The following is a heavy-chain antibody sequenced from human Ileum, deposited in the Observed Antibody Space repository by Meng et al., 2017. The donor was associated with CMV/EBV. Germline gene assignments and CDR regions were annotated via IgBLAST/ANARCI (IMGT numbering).Heavy chain of an antibody. CDR2: IYYSGSA. Sequence: GSLRLSCSVSGGTISSPFYFWGWVRQPPGKGLEWIANIYYSGSASYNPSLKGRVTILVDTSKGEFSLTLSSVTAADTAVYYCARVPHTLQNPSPAPYSFDYWGQGTLVTVSS. J-gene: IGHJ4*02. CDR1: GGTISSPFYF. V-gene: IGHV4-39*07. D-gene: IGHD5-24*01. CDR3: ARVPHTLQNPSPAPYSFDY.